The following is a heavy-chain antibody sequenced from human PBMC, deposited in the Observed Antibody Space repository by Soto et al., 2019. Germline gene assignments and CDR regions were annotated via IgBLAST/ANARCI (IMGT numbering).Heavy chain of an antibody. Sequence: SETLSLTCAVYGGSFSGYYWSWIRQPPGKGLEWIGEINHSGSTNYNPSLKSRVTISVDTSKNQFSLKLSSVTAADTAVYYCARERNYYGSGSYPTNAFDIWGQGTMVT. D-gene: IGHD3-10*01. CDR2: INHSGST. CDR1: GGSFSGYY. CDR3: ARERNYYGSGSYPTNAFDI. J-gene: IGHJ3*02. V-gene: IGHV4-34*01.